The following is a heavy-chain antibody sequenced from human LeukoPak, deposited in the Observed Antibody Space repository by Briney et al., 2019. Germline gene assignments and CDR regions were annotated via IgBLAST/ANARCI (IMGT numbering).Heavy chain of an antibody. J-gene: IGHJ4*02. V-gene: IGHV4-61*05. CDR1: GGSISTTSYH. CDR3: ASEAYYYDSSGYYKY. CDR2: IYYSGST. Sequence: PSETLSLTCAVSGGSISTTSYHWGWIRQPPGKGLEWIVYIYYSGSTNYKSSLKSRVTMSVDTSKNQFSLKLSSVTAADTAVYYCASEAYYYDSSGYYKYWGQGTLVTVSS. D-gene: IGHD3-22*01.